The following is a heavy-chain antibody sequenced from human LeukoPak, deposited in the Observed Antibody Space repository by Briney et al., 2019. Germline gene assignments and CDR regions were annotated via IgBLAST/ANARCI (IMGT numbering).Heavy chain of an antibody. Sequence: GASVKVSCKASGYTFTGYYMHWVRQAPGQGLEWMGRVNPNSGGTNYAQKFQGRVTMTRDTSISTAYMELSRLRSDDTAVYYCARDLYCSGGSCRNWFDPWGQGTLVTVSS. CDR3: ARDLYCSGGSCRNWFDP. CDR1: GYTFTGYY. D-gene: IGHD2-15*01. CDR2: VNPNSGGT. V-gene: IGHV1-2*06. J-gene: IGHJ5*02.